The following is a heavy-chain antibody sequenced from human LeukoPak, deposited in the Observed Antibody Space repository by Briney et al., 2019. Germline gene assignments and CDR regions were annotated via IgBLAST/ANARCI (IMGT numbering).Heavy chain of an antibody. CDR2: ISGRGSST. Sequence: GGSLRLSCAASGFTFSSYVMSWVRQAPGKGLEWVSGISGRGSSTYYADSVKGRFTISRDNSKNALYLQMNSLRAEDTAVYYCAKDSSGGYDYVWGSYPLSYWGQGTLVTVSS. CDR3: AKDSSGGYDYVWGSYPLSY. V-gene: IGHV3-23*01. D-gene: IGHD3-16*02. CDR1: GFTFSSYV. J-gene: IGHJ4*02.